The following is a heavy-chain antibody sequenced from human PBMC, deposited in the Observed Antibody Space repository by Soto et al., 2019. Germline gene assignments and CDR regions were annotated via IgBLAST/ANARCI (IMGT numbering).Heavy chain of an antibody. Sequence: SETLSLTCAVSGGSISSDNWWSWVRQPPGKGLEWIGQIYHSGSTIYNPSLKSRVTISVDKSKNQFSLKVNSVTAADTAVYYCARGVLIAAAGGFDYWGQGALVTVSS. CDR1: GGSISSDNW. CDR3: ARGVLIAAAGGFDY. CDR2: IYHSGST. J-gene: IGHJ4*02. D-gene: IGHD6-13*01. V-gene: IGHV4-4*02.